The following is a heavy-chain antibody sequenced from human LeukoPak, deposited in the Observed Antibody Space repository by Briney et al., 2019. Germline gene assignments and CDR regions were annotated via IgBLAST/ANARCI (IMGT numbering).Heavy chain of an antibody. D-gene: IGHD4-23*01. CDR3: AREGLRLQETTVVPHWFDP. Sequence: ASVKVSCKVSGYTLTELSMHWVRQAPGQGLEWMGWINPNSGGTNYAQKFQGRVTMTRDTSISTAYMELSRLRSDDTAVYYCAREGLRLQETTVVPHWFDPWGQGTLVTVSS. V-gene: IGHV1-2*02. CDR2: INPNSGGT. J-gene: IGHJ5*02. CDR1: GYTLTELS.